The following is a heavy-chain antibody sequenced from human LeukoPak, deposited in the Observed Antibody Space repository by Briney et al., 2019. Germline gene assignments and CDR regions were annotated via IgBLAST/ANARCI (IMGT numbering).Heavy chain of an antibody. D-gene: IGHD1-26*01. CDR2: IKEDGSEK. CDR1: GFTFSNYW. Sequence: PGGSLRLSCAASGFTFSNYWMSWVRQAPGKGLEWVANIKEDGSEKYYVDSVKGRFTISRDNAKNSLYLEMNSLRAEDTAVYYCARAVRAPFFDPWGQGTLVTVSS. V-gene: IGHV3-7*05. CDR3: ARAVRAPFFDP. J-gene: IGHJ5*02.